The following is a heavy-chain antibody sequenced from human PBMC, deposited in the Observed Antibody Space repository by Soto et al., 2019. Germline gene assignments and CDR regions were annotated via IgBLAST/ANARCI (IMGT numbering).Heavy chain of an antibody. D-gene: IGHD6-19*01. CDR3: ARGTEGSSGSKTYYYGMDV. V-gene: IGHV1-2*04. J-gene: IGHJ6*02. CDR2: INPNSGGT. CDR1: GYTFTGYY. Sequence: ASVKVSCKASGYTFTGYYMHWVRQAPGQGLEWMGWINPNSGGTNYAQKFQGWVTMTRDTSISTAYMELSRLRSDDTAVYYCARGTEGSSGSKTYYYGMDVWGQGTTVTVSS.